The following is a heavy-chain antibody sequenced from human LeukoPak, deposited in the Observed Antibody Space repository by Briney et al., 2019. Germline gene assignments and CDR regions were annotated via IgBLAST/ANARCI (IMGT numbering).Heavy chain of an antibody. J-gene: IGHJ4*02. D-gene: IGHD1-14*01. CDR1: GYTFTSYA. Sequence: GPSVKLSCKGSGYTFTSYAIKWVRQAHGQGLELMGWINTNTGNPTYAQGFTGRFVFSFDTSVSTAYLQISSLKTEDNAVYYCARDRTLFDYWGQGTLVTVSS. V-gene: IGHV7-4-1*02. CDR3: ARDRTLFDY. CDR2: INTNTGNP.